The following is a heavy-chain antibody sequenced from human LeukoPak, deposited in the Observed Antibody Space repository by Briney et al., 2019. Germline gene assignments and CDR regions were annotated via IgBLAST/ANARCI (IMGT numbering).Heavy chain of an antibody. CDR2: MHYGGTT. CDR1: GGSISGSSYY. J-gene: IGHJ4*02. D-gene: IGHD4-17*01. Sequence: SETLSLTCTVSGGSISGSSYYWGWIRQSPGKGLEWIGSMHYGGTTQYNPSLESRVTISVDTSKNQFFLKLSSVTAADTAVYYCARHPSYGDFDYWGQGTLVTVSS. V-gene: IGHV4-39*01. CDR3: ARHPSYGDFDY.